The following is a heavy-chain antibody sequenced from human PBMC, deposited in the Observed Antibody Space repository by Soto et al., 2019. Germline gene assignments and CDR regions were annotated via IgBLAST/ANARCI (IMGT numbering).Heavy chain of an antibody. CDR3: AREVKPSYYDFWSGYYTDWFDP. V-gene: IGHV3-33*01. J-gene: IGHJ5*02. CDR2: IWYDGSNK. Sequence: QVQLVESGGGVVQPGRSLRLSCAASGFTFSSYGMHWVRQAPGKGLEWVAVIWYDGSNKYYADSVKGRFTISRDNSKNTLYLQMNSLRAEDTAVYYCAREVKPSYYDFWSGYYTDWFDPWGQGTLVTVSS. CDR1: GFTFSSYG. D-gene: IGHD3-3*01.